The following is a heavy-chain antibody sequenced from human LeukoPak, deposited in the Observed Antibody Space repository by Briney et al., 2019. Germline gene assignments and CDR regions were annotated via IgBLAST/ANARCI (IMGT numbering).Heavy chain of an antibody. CDR3: AKAMWSGTYPFDY. CDR1: GFSFSSYA. J-gene: IGHJ4*02. Sequence: GGSLRLSCAASGFSFSSYAMSWVRQAPGKGLEWVSAISNGGGNTYYADSVKGRFSTSRDNSKNTLYLQVNSLRAEDTALYYCAKAMWSGTYPFDYWGQGTLVTVSS. V-gene: IGHV3-23*01. D-gene: IGHD1-26*01. CDR2: ISNGGGNT.